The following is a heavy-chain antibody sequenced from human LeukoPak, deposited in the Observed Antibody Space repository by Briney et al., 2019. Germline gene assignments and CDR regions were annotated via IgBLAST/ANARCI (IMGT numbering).Heavy chain of an antibody. D-gene: IGHD3-10*01. CDR3: ATPPRFSYYYYYMDV. Sequence: GGSLRLSCAASGFTFSSYSMNWVRQAPGKGLEWVSSISSSSSYIYYADSVKGRFTISRDNAKNSLYLQMNSLRAEDTAVYYCATPPRFSYYYYYMDVWGKGTTVTVSS. CDR2: ISSSSSYI. J-gene: IGHJ6*03. V-gene: IGHV3-21*01. CDR1: GFTFSSYS.